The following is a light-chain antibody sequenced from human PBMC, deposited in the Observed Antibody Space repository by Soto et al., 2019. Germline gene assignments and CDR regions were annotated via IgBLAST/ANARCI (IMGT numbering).Light chain of an antibody. V-gene: IGKV3-20*01. J-gene: IGKJ4*01. Sequence: EFVLTQSPGTLSLSPGERAPLSCRASQTVRNNYLAWYQQKPGQAPRFLIYDASSRATGIPDRFSGSGSGTDFTITISRLEPEDFEVYYCQQFSSYPLTFGGGTKG. CDR2: DAS. CDR3: QQFSSYPLT. CDR1: QTVRNNY.